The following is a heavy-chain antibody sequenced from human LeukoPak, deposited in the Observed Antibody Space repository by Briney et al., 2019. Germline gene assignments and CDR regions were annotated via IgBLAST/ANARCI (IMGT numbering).Heavy chain of an antibody. CDR3: ARSPTPYSSSWYGDYYYMDV. V-gene: IGHV1-69*05. Sequence: SVKISCKASGGTFSSYAISWVRQAPGQGLEWMGGIIPIFGTANYAQKFQGRVTITTDESTSTAYTELSSLRSEDTAVYYCARSPTPYSSSWYGDYYYMDVWGKGTTVTVSS. CDR2: IIPIFGTA. CDR1: GGTFSSYA. D-gene: IGHD6-13*01. J-gene: IGHJ6*03.